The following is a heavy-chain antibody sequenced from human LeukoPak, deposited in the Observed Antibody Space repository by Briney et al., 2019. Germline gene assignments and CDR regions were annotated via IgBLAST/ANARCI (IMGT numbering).Heavy chain of an antibody. V-gene: IGHV3-53*01. CDR1: GFTVSSNY. D-gene: IGHD2-15*01. Sequence: GGSLRLSCAASGFTVSSNYMSWVRQAPGKGLEWASVIYSGGSTYYADSVKGRLAISRDNSKNTLYLQMNSLRAEDTAVYYCARDPSLPYCSGGSCYSHYYYYGMDVWGQGTTVTVSS. CDR2: IYSGGST. J-gene: IGHJ6*02. CDR3: ARDPSLPYCSGGSCYSHYYYYGMDV.